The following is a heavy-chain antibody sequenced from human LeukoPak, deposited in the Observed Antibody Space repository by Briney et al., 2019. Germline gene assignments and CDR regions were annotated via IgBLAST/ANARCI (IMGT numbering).Heavy chain of an antibody. D-gene: IGHD4-17*01. CDR2: ISAYNGNT. J-gene: IGHJ4*02. CDR3: ATTPYGDCFGDY. CDR1: GYTFTSYG. Sequence: ASVKVSCKASGYTFTSYGISWVRQAPGQGLEWMGWISAYNGNTNYAQKLQGRVTMTTDTSTSTAYMELRSLRSDDTAVYYCATTPYGDCFGDYWGQGTLVTVSS. V-gene: IGHV1-18*01.